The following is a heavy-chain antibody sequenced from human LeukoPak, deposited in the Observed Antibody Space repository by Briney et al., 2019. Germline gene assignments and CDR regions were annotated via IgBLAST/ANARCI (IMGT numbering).Heavy chain of an antibody. CDR3: ARAVAGYNWFDP. CDR2: ISYDGSNK. CDR1: GFTFSSYA. J-gene: IGHJ5*02. D-gene: IGHD6-19*01. Sequence: GGSLRLSCAASGFTFSSYAMSWVRQAPGKGLEWVAVISYDGSNKYYADSVKGRFTISRDNSKNTLYLQMNSLRAEDTAVYYCARAVAGYNWFDPWGQGTLVTVSS. V-gene: IGHV3-30-3*01.